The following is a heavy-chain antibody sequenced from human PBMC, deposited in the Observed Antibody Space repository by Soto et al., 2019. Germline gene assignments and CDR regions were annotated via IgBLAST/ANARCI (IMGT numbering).Heavy chain of an antibody. CDR2: INHSGST. J-gene: IGHJ6*02. V-gene: IGHV4-34*01. Sequence: SETLSLTCAVYGGSFSGYYWSWIRQPPGKGLEWIGEINHSGSTNYNPSLKSRVTISVDTSKNQFSLKLSSVTAADTAVYYCASERWFGRAGYYYYGMDVWGQGTTVT. CDR3: ASERWFGRAGYYYYGMDV. D-gene: IGHD3-10*01. CDR1: GGSFSGYY.